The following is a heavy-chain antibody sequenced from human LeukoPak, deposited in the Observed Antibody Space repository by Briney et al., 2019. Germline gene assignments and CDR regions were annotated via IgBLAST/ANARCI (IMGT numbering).Heavy chain of an antibody. CDR1: GFTFDDYA. Sequence: GGSLRLSCAASGFTFDDYAMHWVRQAPGKGLEWVSRISGDGGGTYYADSVKGRFTISRDNTKNSLYLQMNSLRTEDTALYYCAKESKDYDFWSGYPYYYYGMDVWGQGTTVTVSS. V-gene: IGHV3-43*02. CDR2: ISGDGGGT. J-gene: IGHJ6*02. D-gene: IGHD3-3*01. CDR3: AKESKDYDFWSGYPYYYYGMDV.